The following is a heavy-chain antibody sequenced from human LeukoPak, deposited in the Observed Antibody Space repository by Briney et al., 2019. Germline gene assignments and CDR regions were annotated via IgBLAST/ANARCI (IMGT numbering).Heavy chain of an antibody. D-gene: IGHD3-10*01. J-gene: IGHJ6*02. CDR3: ARGSRGYYYYGMDV. Sequence: SETLSLTCTVSSGSISSYYWSWIRQPPGKGLEWIGDIYYSGSTNYNPSLKSRVTISVDTSKNQFSLKLSSVTAADTAVYYCARGSRGYYYYGMDVWGQGTTVTVSS. CDR2: IYYSGST. V-gene: IGHV4-59*01. CDR1: SGSISSYY.